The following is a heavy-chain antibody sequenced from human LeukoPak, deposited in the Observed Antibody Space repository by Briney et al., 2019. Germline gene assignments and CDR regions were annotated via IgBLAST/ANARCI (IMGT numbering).Heavy chain of an antibody. CDR1: GFTFSGYW. D-gene: IGHD3-22*01. Sequence: PGGSLRLSCAASGFTFSGYWMSWVRQAPGKGLEWVANIKQDGSEKYYVDSVKGRFTISRDNAKNSLYLQMDSLRAEDTAVYYCARDSYYDPIWGQGTLVTVSS. J-gene: IGHJ4*02. CDR3: ARDSYYDPI. V-gene: IGHV3-7*01. CDR2: IKQDGSEK.